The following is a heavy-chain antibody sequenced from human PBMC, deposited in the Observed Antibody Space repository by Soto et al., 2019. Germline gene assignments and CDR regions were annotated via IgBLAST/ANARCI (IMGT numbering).Heavy chain of an antibody. CDR2: ISGAGGNT. CDR3: AKDLFTMVPRADL. D-gene: IGHD2-8*01. Sequence: EVQLLESGGGLVQPGGSLRLSCAASGFTFSNYAMGWVRQAPGTGLEWVSSISGAGGNTYYADSVKGRFTISRDNSRNALYLQMDSLRAEDTAVYYCAKDLFTMVPRADLWGQGTTVIVSS. V-gene: IGHV3-23*01. CDR1: GFTFSNYA. J-gene: IGHJ6*02.